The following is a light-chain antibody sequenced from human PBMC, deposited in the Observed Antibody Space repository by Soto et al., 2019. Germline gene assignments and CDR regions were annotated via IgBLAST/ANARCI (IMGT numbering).Light chain of an antibody. V-gene: IGKV3-15*01. J-gene: IGKJ1*01. CDR3: QQYNNWPPRT. CDR1: QSVSSN. Sequence: EIVMTQSTATLSVSPGERATLSCRVSQSVSSNLAWYQQKPGQAPRLLIYGASTRATGIPARSSGSGSGTEFTLTISSLQSEDFAVYYCQQYNNWPPRTFGQGTKVDI. CDR2: GAS.